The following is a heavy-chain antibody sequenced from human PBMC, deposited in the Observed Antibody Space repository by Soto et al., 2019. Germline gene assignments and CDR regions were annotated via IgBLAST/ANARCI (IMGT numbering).Heavy chain of an antibody. CDR1: GGSISSGGYY. D-gene: IGHD2-21*01. CDR3: ARRIVVVDAFDI. Sequence: QVQLQESSPGLVKPSQTLSLTCSVSGGSISSGGYYWSWIRQHPGKGLEWIGYIYYSGSTYYNPSLKSRVTISVDTSKNQFSLKLSSVTAADTAVYYCARRIVVVDAFDIWGQGTMVTVSS. CDR2: IYYSGST. V-gene: IGHV4-31*03. J-gene: IGHJ3*02.